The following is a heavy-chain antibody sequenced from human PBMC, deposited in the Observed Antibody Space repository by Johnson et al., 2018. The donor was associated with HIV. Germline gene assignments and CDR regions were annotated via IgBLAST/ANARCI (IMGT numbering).Heavy chain of an antibody. J-gene: IGHJ3*02. CDR2: TAGDR. V-gene: IGHV3-30*02. Sequence: QVQLVESGGGVVQPGGSLRLSCAASDFTFSSYGTAGDRHYADSLRGRFNISRDNPKNTLYLQMNSLRAEDTGVYYCARSYPGSASVYRDAFDIWGQGTMVTVSS. D-gene: IGHD4-11*01. CDR3: ARSYPGSASVYRDAFDI. CDR1: DFTFSSY.